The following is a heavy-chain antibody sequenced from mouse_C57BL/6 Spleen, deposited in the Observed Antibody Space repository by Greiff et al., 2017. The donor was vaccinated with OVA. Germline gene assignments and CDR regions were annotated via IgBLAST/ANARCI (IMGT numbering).Heavy chain of an antibody. Sequence: EVMLVESGGGLVQPGGSMKLSCVASGFTFSNYWMNWVRQSPEKGLEWVAQIRLKSDNYATHYAESVKGRFTISRDDSKSSVYLQMNNLRAEDTGIYYCTGEGGNSNFDYWGQGTTLTVSS. J-gene: IGHJ2*01. V-gene: IGHV6-3*01. CDR1: GFTFSNYW. CDR3: TGEGGNSNFDY. CDR2: IRLKSDNYAT. D-gene: IGHD2-1*01.